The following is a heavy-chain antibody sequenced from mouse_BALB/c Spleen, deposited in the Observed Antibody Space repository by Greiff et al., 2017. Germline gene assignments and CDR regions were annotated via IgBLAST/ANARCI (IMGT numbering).Heavy chain of an antibody. CDR1: GYSITSGYY. V-gene: IGHV3-6*02. CDR3: ARSHYDGYSAWFAY. Sequence: EVKVEESGPGLVKPSQSLSLTCSVTGYSITSGYYWNWIRQFPGNKLEWMGYISYDGSNNYNPSLKNRISITRDTSKNQFFLKLNSVTTEDTATYYCARSHYDGYSAWFAYWGQGTLVTVSA. D-gene: IGHD2-3*01. CDR2: ISYDGSN. J-gene: IGHJ3*01.